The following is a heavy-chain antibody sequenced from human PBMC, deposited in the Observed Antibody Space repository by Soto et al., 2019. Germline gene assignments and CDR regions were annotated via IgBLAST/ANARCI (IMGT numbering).Heavy chain of an antibody. D-gene: IGHD3-9*01. V-gene: IGHV3-21*01. Sequence: EVQVVESGGGLVKPGGSLRLSCAASGFTFSSYSMNWVRQAPGKGLEWVSSISSSSSFIYYADSVKGRFTISRDNAKNSLYLQMNSLRAEDTAMFYCARSYDILTGYSGFDYWGQGTLVTVSS. CDR3: ARSYDILTGYSGFDY. CDR2: ISSSSSFI. CDR1: GFTFSSYS. J-gene: IGHJ4*02.